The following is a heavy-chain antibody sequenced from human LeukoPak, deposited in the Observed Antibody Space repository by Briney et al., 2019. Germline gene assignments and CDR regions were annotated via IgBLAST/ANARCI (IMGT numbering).Heavy chain of an antibody. CDR1: GGSFSGYY. Sequence: SETLSLTCAVYGGSFSGYYWSWIRQHPGKGLEWIGHIYYSGSTYYNPSLKSRGIISVETSKNQFSLKLSSVTAADTAVYYCARTMLSWREFDCWGQGTLVTVSS. J-gene: IGHJ4*02. V-gene: IGHV4-31*11. CDR2: IYYSGST. CDR3: ARTMLSWREFDC. D-gene: IGHD1-26*01.